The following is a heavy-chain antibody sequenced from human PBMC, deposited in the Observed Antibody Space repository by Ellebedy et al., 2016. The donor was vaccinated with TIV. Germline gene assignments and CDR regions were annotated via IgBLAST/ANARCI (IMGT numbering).Heavy chain of an antibody. CDR3: AAPSGRAAAGTGPYYYYYMDV. V-gene: IGHV4-59*01. D-gene: IGHD6-13*01. J-gene: IGHJ6*03. CDR1: GGSISTYY. CDR2: IYYSGST. Sequence: MPSETLSLTCTVSGGSISTYYWSWLRQPPGKGLEWIGYIYYSGSTNYYPSLKSRVTISVDKSKNQFSLKLSSVTAADTAVYYCAAPSGRAAAGTGPYYYYYMDVWGKGTTVTVSS.